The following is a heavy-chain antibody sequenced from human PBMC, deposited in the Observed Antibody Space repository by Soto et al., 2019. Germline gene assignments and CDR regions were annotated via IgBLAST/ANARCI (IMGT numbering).Heavy chain of an antibody. J-gene: IGHJ6*03. CDR3: AKGGGVTFSSLYYYYYYMDV. Sequence: PGGSLRLSCAASGFTFDDYAMHWVRQAPGKGLEWVSGISWNSGSIGYADSVKGRFTISRDNAKNSLYLQMNSLRAEDTALYYCAKGGGVTFSSLYYYYYYMDVWGKATTVTVS. D-gene: IGHD3-16*01. CDR2: ISWNSGSI. CDR1: GFTFDDYA. V-gene: IGHV3-9*01.